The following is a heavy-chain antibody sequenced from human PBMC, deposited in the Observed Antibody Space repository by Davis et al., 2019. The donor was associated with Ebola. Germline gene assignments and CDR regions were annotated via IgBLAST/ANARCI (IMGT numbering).Heavy chain of an antibody. CDR2: INRDESGT. J-gene: IGHJ5*02. CDR3: AKRIVAVLTP. CDR1: GFTFSNYW. D-gene: IGHD2-15*01. V-gene: IGHV3-74*01. Sequence: GESLKISCAASGFTFSNYWMHWVRQAPGKGLVWVSRINRDESGTTYADSVKGRFTISRDNSKNTLYLQMNSLRAEDTAVYYCAKRIVAVLTPWGQGTLVTVSS.